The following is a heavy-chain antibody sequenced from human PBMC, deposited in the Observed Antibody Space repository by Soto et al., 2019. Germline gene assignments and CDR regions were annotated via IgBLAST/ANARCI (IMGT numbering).Heavy chain of an antibody. J-gene: IGHJ6*02. D-gene: IGHD3-22*01. CDR1: GGTFSSYA. CDR3: ATSVRLYYYDSSGYTYEDV. V-gene: IGHV1-69*06. CDR2: IIPIFGTA. Sequence: QVPLVQSGAEVKKPGSSVKVSCKASGGTFSSYAISWVRQAPGQGLEWMGGIIPIFGTANYAQKFQGRVTITADKSTSTAYMGLSSLRSEDTAVYYCATSVRLYYYDSSGYTYEDVGGQGTTVTVSS.